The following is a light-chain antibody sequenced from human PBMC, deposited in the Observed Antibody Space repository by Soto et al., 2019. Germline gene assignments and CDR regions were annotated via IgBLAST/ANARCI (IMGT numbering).Light chain of an antibody. CDR2: SAS. V-gene: IGKV3-20*01. CDR1: QSVSSSY. Sequence: EIVLTQSPGTLSLSPGERATLSYRASQSVSSSYLAWYQQKPGQAPRLLIYSASSRATGIPDRFSGSGSGTDFTLTISRLDPEDFAVYYCQQYGSSPRYTFGQGTKLEIK. J-gene: IGKJ2*01. CDR3: QQYGSSPRYT.